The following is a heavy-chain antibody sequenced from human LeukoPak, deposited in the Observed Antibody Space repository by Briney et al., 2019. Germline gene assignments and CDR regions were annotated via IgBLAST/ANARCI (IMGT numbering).Heavy chain of an antibody. D-gene: IGHD3-22*01. Sequence: ASVKVSCKASGYTFTSYDINWVRQATGQGLEWMGWMNPNSGNTGYAQKFQGRVTMTRSTSISTAYMELSSLRSEDTAVYYCARGSDYYDSSGSDFDYWGQGTLVTVSS. CDR3: ARGSDYYDSSGSDFDY. CDR1: GYTFTSYD. J-gene: IGHJ4*02. V-gene: IGHV1-8*01. CDR2: MNPNSGNT.